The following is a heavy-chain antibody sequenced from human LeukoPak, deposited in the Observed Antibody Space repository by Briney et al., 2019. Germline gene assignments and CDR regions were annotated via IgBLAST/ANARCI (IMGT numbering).Heavy chain of an antibody. CDR1: GFIFSGYG. V-gene: IGHV3-30*02. Sequence: GGPLRLSCAASGFIFSGYGMHWVRQAPGKGLQWVTFIRYEGSNKHYADSVKGRFTISRDNSKNTLYLQMNSLRVEDTAVYYCAKESDVAAAGIDYWGQGTLVTVSS. CDR2: IRYEGSNK. CDR3: AKESDVAAAGIDY. J-gene: IGHJ4*02. D-gene: IGHD6-13*01.